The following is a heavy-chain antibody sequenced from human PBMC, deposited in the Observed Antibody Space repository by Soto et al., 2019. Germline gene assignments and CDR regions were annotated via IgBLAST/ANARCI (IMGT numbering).Heavy chain of an antibody. Sequence: TSLTLSVTYAVYGGSFRGYYWSWIRQPPGKGLEWIGEINHSGSTNYNPSLKSRVTISVDTSKNQFSLRLSSVTAADTAVYYCARGPVAAAGSPKTDYYYGMDVWGQGTTVTVSS. CDR1: GGSFRGYY. D-gene: IGHD6-13*01. V-gene: IGHV4-34*01. CDR3: ARGPVAAAGSPKTDYYYGMDV. CDR2: INHSGST. J-gene: IGHJ6*02.